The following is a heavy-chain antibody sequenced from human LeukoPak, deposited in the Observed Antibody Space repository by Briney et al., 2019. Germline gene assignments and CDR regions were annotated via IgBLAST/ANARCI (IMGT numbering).Heavy chain of an antibody. Sequence: GGSPRLSCAASGFTFSDYYMSWIRQAPGKGLEWVSSISSSGSTIYYAGSVRGRFTISRDNAKNSLYLQMNSLRAEDAAVYYCASQTKLLWFGVAWTWGQGTLVTVSS. V-gene: IGHV3-11*01. CDR1: GFTFSDYY. CDR3: ASQTKLLWFGVAWT. CDR2: ISSSGSTI. J-gene: IGHJ4*02. D-gene: IGHD3-10*01.